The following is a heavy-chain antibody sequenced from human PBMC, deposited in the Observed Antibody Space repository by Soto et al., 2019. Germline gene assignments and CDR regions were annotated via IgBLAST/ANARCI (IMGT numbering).Heavy chain of an antibody. CDR1: GFTFGDYT. J-gene: IGHJ6*02. CDR2: ISWDGGST. Sequence: GGSLRLSCAASGFTFGDYTMHWVRQAPGKGLEWVSLISWDGGSTYYADSVKGRFTISRDNSKNSLYLQMNSLRTEDTALYYCAEDSVGGARYREPYYYYYYGMDVWGQGTTVTVS. CDR3: AEDSVGGARYREPYYYYYYGMDV. D-gene: IGHD1-26*01. V-gene: IGHV3-43*01.